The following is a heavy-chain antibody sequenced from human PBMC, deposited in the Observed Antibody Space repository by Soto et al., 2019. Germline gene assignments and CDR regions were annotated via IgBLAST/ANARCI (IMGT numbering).Heavy chain of an antibody. CDR1: GGSISSYY. Sequence: QVQLQESGPGLVKPSETLSLTCTVSGGSISSYYWSWIRQPPGKGLEWIGYIYYSGSTNYNPSIKSRVTITVDTSKNQFALRLSSVTAADTAVYYCARRWGSAADYWGQGTLVTVSS. V-gene: IGHV4-59*08. J-gene: IGHJ4*02. D-gene: IGHD2-15*01. CDR2: IYYSGST. CDR3: ARRWGSAADY.